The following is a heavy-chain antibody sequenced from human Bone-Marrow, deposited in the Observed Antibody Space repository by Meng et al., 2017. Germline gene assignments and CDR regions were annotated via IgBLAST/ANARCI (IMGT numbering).Heavy chain of an antibody. D-gene: IGHD6-25*01. V-gene: IGHV1-2*06. CDR2: INPKSGDT. Sequence: QVQLVQSGVEVKKPGAPVKVPCKAYGYTFPDYWLHWVRRAPGQGLEWMGRINPKSGDTHYAQKFQARVTMTGDTSISTAYMELSGLRSDDTAMYYCARDEDISAAGKLFGDYWGQGTLVTVSS. CDR1: GYTFPDYW. CDR3: ARDEDISAAGKLFGDY. J-gene: IGHJ4*02.